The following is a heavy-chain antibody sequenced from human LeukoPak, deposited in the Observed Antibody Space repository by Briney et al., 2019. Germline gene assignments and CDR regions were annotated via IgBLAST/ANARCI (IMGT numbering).Heavy chain of an antibody. Sequence: SETLSLTCTVSGGSISSGDYYWSWIRQPPGKGLEWIGYIYYSGSTYYNPSLKSRVTISVDTSKNQFSLKLSSVTAADTAVYYCARDYGDYERAFDIWGQGIMVTVSS. CDR1: GGSISSGDYY. D-gene: IGHD4-17*01. V-gene: IGHV4-30-4*01. CDR3: ARDYGDYERAFDI. CDR2: IYYSGST. J-gene: IGHJ3*02.